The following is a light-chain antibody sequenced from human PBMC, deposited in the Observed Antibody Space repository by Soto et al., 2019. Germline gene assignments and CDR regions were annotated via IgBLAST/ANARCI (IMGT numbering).Light chain of an antibody. CDR3: AAWADSLNGWV. CDR2: YDD. Sequence: QSVLTQPPSASEDPRQRVTISCSGSSSNIRTNGVNWYQQLPGQAPKLLIYYDDLLPSGVSDRFSGSKSGTSASLAISGLQSEDGADYYWAAWADSLNGWVCGGGTTVTVL. CDR1: SSNIRTNG. V-gene: IGLV1-36*01. J-gene: IGLJ3*02.